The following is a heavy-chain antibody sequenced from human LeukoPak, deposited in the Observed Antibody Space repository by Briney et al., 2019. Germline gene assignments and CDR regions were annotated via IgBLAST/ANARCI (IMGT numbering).Heavy chain of an antibody. CDR1: GYTFTGYY. Sequence: GASVNVSCKASGYTFTGYYMHWVRQAPGQGLEWMGWINPNSGGTNYAQKFQGRVTMTRDTSISTAYMELSRLRSDDTAVYYCATSPLDYYGMDVWGQGTTVTVSS. CDR2: INPNSGGT. J-gene: IGHJ6*02. CDR3: ATSPLDYYGMDV. V-gene: IGHV1-2*02.